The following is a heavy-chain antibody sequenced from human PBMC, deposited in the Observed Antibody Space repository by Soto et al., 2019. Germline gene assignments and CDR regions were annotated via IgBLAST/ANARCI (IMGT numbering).Heavy chain of an antibody. V-gene: IGHV4-34*01. Sequence: SETLSLTCAVYGGSFSGYYWSWIRQPPGKRLEWIGEINHSGSTNYNPSLKSRVTISVDTSKNQFSLKLSSVTAADTAVYYCARTGYSSGWYLAANDAFDIWGQGTMVTVSS. CDR3: ARTGYSSGWYLAANDAFDI. CDR2: INHSGST. D-gene: IGHD6-19*01. CDR1: GGSFSGYY. J-gene: IGHJ3*02.